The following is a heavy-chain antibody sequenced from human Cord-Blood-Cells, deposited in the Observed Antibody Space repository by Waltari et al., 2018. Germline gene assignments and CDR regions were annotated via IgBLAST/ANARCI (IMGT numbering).Heavy chain of an antibody. Sequence: QLQLQESGPGLVKPSETLSLTCTVSGGSISSSSYYWGWIRQPPGKGLEWIGSIYYSGSTYYNPTLKSRVTISVDTSKNQCSLKLSSVTAADTAVYYCARQILGYCSSTSCYVDAFDIWGQGTMVTGAS. CDR3: ARQILGYCSSTSCYVDAFDI. CDR2: IYYSGST. V-gene: IGHV4-39*01. D-gene: IGHD2-2*01. CDR1: GGSISSSSYY. J-gene: IGHJ3*02.